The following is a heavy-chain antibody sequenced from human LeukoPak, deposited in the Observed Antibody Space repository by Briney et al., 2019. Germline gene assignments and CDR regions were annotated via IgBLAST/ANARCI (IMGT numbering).Heavy chain of an antibody. CDR1: GGTFSSYA. CDR2: IIPIFGTA. D-gene: IGHD3-10*01. J-gene: IGHJ4*02. CDR3: ARNMVREDQNFDY. V-gene: IGHV1-69*05. Sequence: ASVKVSCKASGGTFSSYAISRVRQAPGQGLEWMGRIIPIFGTANYAQKFQGRVTITTDESTSTAYMELSSLRSEDTAVYYCARNMVREDQNFDYWGQGTLVTVSS.